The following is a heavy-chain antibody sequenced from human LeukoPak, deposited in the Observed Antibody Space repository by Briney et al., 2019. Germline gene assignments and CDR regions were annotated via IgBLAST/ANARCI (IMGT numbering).Heavy chain of an antibody. J-gene: IGHJ5*02. D-gene: IGHD3-3*01. CDR3: AREGIGPVSSGRQIWSGYRNWFDP. CDR2: IIPIFGTA. V-gene: IGHV1-69*13. CDR1: GGTFSSYA. Sequence: GASVKVSCKASGGTFSSYAISWVRQAPGQGLEWMGGIIPIFGTANYAQKSQGRVTITADESTSTAYMELSSLRSEDTAVYYCAREGIGPVSSGRQIWSGYRNWFDPWGQGTLVTVSS.